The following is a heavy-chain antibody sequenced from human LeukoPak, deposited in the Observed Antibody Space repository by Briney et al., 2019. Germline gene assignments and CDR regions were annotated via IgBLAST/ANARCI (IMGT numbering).Heavy chain of an antibody. CDR1: GFTFSSYG. D-gene: IGHD6-19*01. CDR3: ARDSMDWLVYYFDY. CDR2: ISYDGSNK. V-gene: IGHV3-30*03. J-gene: IGHJ4*02. Sequence: PGGSLRLSCAASGFTFSSYGMHWVRQAPGKGLEWVAVISYDGSNKYYADSVKGRFTISRDNSKNTLYLQMNSLRAEDTAVYYCARDSMDWLVYYFDYWGQGTLVTVSS.